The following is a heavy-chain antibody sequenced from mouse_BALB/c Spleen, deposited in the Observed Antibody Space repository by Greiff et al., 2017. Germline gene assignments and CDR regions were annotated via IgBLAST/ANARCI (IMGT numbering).Heavy chain of an antibody. CDR3: ARRIYGNYYFDY. CDR1: GFTFSSYG. CDR2: ISSGGSYT. J-gene: IGHJ2*01. V-gene: IGHV5-6*02. D-gene: IGHD2-1*01. Sequence: EVMLVESGGDLVKPGGSLKLSCAASGFTFSSYGMSWVRQTPDKRLEWVATISSGGSYTYYPDSVKGRFTISRDNAKNTLYLQMSSLKSEDTAMYYCARRIYGNYYFDYWGQGTTLTVSS.